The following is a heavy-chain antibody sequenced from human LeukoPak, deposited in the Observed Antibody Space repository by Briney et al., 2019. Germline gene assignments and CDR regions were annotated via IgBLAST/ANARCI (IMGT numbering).Heavy chain of an antibody. CDR3: AREIDYYDSGGYYRPLDY. J-gene: IGHJ4*02. CDR1: GFTFGDYV. D-gene: IGHD3-22*01. V-gene: IGHV3-48*03. Sequence: PGGSLRLSCTASGFTFGDYVMSWVRQAPGKGLEWVSYITTSGSTIYYADSVKGRFTISRDNAKNSLYLQMNSLRAEDTAVYYCAREIDYYDSGGYYRPLDYGGQGTLVTVSS. CDR2: ITTSGSTI.